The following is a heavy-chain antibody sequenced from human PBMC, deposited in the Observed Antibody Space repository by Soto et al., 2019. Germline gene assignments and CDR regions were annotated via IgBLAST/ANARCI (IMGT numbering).Heavy chain of an antibody. D-gene: IGHD3-22*01. CDR3: ARDYYYDSSGYYAGFDY. V-gene: IGHV3-21*01. CDR1: GFTFSSYS. Sequence: LGGSLRLSCAASGFTFSSYSMNWVRQAPGKGLEWVSSISSSSSYIYYADSVKGRFTISRDNAKNSLYLQMNSLRAEDTAVYYCARDYYYDSSGYYAGFDYWGQGTLVTVSS. J-gene: IGHJ4*02. CDR2: ISSSSSYI.